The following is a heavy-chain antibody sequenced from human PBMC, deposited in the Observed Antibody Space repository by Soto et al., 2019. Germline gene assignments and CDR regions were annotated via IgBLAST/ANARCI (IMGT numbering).Heavy chain of an antibody. V-gene: IGHV4-34*01. D-gene: IGHD3-10*01. J-gene: IGHJ6*03. CDR1: GGSFSGYY. CDR2: INHSGST. Sequence: PSETLSLTCAVYGGSFSGYYWSWIRQPPGKGLEWIGEINHSGSTNYNPSLKSRVTISVDTSKNQFSLKLSSVTAADTAVYYCARVRGSGSPYYYYYYMDVWGKGTTVTVSS. CDR3: ARVRGSGSPYYYYYYMDV.